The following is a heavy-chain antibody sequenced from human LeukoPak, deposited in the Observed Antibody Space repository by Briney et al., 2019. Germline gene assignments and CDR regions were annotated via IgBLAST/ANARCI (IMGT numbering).Heavy chain of an antibody. CDR1: GFTFSSYS. V-gene: IGHV3-21*01. J-gene: IGHJ6*03. Sequence: GGSLRLSCAASGFTFSSYSMNWVRQAPGKGLEWVSSISSSSSYKYYADSVKGRFTISRDNAKNSLYLQMNSLRAEDTAVYYCARDGRIQLWSQDYYYYYMDVWGKGTTVTVSS. CDR3: ARDGRIQLWSQDYYYYYMDV. CDR2: ISSSSSYK. D-gene: IGHD5-18*01.